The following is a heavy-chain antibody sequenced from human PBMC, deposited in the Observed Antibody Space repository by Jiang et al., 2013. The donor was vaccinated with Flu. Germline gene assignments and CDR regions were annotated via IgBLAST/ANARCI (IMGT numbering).Heavy chain of an antibody. V-gene: IGHV1-24*01. CDR2: FDPEDGET. CDR3: ATDLLTASFKEGIAFNI. Sequence: SGAEVKKPGASVKVSRNVSGYTLTELAIHWVRQAPGKGLEWMGGFDPEDGETLYAQKFQGRVTMTEDTSTDTAYMELSSLRSEDTAVYFCATDLLTASFKEGIAFNIWGQGTLVTVSS. J-gene: IGHJ3*02. CDR1: GYTLTELA. D-gene: IGHD3-9*01.